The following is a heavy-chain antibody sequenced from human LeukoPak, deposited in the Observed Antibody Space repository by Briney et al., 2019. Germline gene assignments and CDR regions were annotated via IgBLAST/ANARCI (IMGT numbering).Heavy chain of an antibody. CDR3: ATSGYNSGWYRNWFDP. Sequence: GESLKISCKGSGYSFTSYWIGWVRQMPGKGLEWMGIIYPGDSDTRYSPSFQGQVTISADKSISTAYLQWSSLKASDTAMYYCATSGYNSGWYRNWFDPWGQGTLVTVSS. D-gene: IGHD6-19*01. J-gene: IGHJ5*02. V-gene: IGHV5-51*01. CDR2: IYPGDSDT. CDR1: GYSFTSYW.